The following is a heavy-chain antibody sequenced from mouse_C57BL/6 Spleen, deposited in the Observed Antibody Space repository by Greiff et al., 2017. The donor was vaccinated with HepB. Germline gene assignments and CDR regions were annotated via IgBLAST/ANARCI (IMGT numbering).Heavy chain of an antibody. Sequence: VQLKQSGPELVKPGASVKISCKASGYAFSSSWMNWVKQRPGKGLEWIGRIYPGDGDTNYNGKFKGKATLTADKSSSTAYMQLSSLTSEDSAVYFCARSPYYSNYDAMDYWGQGTSVTVSS. J-gene: IGHJ4*01. CDR3: ARSPYYSNYDAMDY. CDR2: IYPGDGDT. V-gene: IGHV1-82*01. CDR1: GYAFSSSW. D-gene: IGHD2-5*01.